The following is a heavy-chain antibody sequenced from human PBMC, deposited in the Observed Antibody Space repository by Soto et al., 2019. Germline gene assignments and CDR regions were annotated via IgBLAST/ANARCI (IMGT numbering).Heavy chain of an antibody. J-gene: IGHJ6*02. CDR3: ARDKGGTYYDILTGYPYYYYGMDV. CDR2: ISYDGSNK. Sequence: QVQLGESGGGVAQPGRSLRLSCAASGYTLSSYAMHWVRQAPGKGLEWVAVISYDGSNKYYADSVKGRFTISRDNSKNTLYLQMNSLRAEDTAVYYCARDKGGTYYDILTGYPYYYYGMDVWGQGTTVTVSS. CDR1: GYTLSSYA. V-gene: IGHV3-30-3*01. D-gene: IGHD3-9*01.